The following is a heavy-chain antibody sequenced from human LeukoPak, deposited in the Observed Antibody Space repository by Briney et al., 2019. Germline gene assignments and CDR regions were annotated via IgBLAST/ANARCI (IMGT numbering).Heavy chain of an antibody. CDR2: IYYSGST. Sequence: SETLSLTCTVSGGSISSYYWSWIRQPPGKGLEWIGYIYYSGSTNYNPSLKSRVTISVDTSKNQFSLKLSSVTAADTAVYYCASSVVVPAAKGPNWFDSWGQGTLVTVSS. D-gene: IGHD2-2*01. CDR1: GGSISSYY. CDR3: ASSVVVPAAKGPNWFDS. V-gene: IGHV4-59*01. J-gene: IGHJ5*01.